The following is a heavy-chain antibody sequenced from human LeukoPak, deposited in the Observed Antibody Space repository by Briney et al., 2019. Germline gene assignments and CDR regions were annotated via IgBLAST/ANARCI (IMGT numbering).Heavy chain of an antibody. J-gene: IGHJ4*02. CDR3: ANSNGPTPREAFDY. CDR1: GFTFSSYG. D-gene: IGHD2-8*01. CDR2: IRYDGSNK. V-gene: IGHV3-30*02. Sequence: PGGSLRLSCAASGFTFSSYGMHWVRQAPGKGLEWVAFIRYDGSNKYYADSVKGRFTISRDNSKNTLYLQMNSLRAEDTAVYYCANSNGPTPREAFDYWGQGTLVTVSS.